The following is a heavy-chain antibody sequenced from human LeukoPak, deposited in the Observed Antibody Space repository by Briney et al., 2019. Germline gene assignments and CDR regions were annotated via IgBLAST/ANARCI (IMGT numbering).Heavy chain of an antibody. CDR2: IYSGGST. D-gene: IGHD4-11*01. Sequence: GGSLRLSCAASGFTVSSNYMSWVRQAPGKGLEWASVIYSGGSTYYADSVKGRFTISRDNSKNTLYLQMNSLRAEDTAVYYCARTGLYSNYALDPWGQGTLVTVSS. J-gene: IGHJ5*02. CDR3: ARTGLYSNYALDP. CDR1: GFTVSSNY. V-gene: IGHV3-53*01.